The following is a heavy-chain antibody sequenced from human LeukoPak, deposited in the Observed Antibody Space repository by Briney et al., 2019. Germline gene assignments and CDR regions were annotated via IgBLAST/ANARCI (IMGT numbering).Heavy chain of an antibody. J-gene: IGHJ3*02. CDR3: ARTYYDFWSGHDAFDI. D-gene: IGHD3-3*01. CDR1: GFSFGGYA. CDR2: ISWNNGDL. Sequence: GGSLRLSCAASGFSFGGYAMHWVRQPPGKGLEWVSGISWNNGDLHYADSVRGRFTISRDNAKNSLYLQMNSLRAEDTAVYYCARTYYDFWSGHDAFDIWGQGTMVTVSS. V-gene: IGHV3-9*01.